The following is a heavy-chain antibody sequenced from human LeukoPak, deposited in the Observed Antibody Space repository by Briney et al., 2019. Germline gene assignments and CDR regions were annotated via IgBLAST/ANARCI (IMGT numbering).Heavy chain of an antibody. CDR2: LNHSGST. CDR3: ARVHGYYDILTGYYRYYFDY. V-gene: IGHV4-34*01. J-gene: IGHJ4*02. CDR1: DGSFSGYY. Sequence: SETLSLTCAVYDGSFSGYYWTWIRQPPGKGLEWIGELNHSGSTNYNPSLKSRVTISVDTSKNQFSLKLTSVTAADTAVYYCARVHGYYDILTGYYRYYFDYWGQGTLVTVSS. D-gene: IGHD3-9*01.